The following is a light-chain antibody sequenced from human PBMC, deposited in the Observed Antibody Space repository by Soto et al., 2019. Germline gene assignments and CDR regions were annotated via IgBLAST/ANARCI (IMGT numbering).Light chain of an antibody. CDR3: QQYGDSPFT. CDR2: GAS. V-gene: IGKV3-20*01. J-gene: IGKJ3*01. CDR1: QSVCSSY. Sequence: EIVLTQSPGTLSLSPGERATLSCRASQSVCSSYLAWYQQKPGQAPRLLIYGASSRATGIPDRFSGSGSGTDFTLTISRLEPEDFAVYYCQQYGDSPFTFGPGTKVDIK.